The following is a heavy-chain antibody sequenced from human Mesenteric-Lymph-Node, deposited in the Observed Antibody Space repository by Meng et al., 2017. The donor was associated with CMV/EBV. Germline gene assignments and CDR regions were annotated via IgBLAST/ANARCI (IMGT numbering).Heavy chain of an antibody. CDR2: ISAYNGNT. Sequence: KTSGYIFSSYGISWVRQAPGQGLEWMGWISAYNGNTNYAQKVQGRVTMTTDTSTSTAYMELRSLRSDDTAVYYCARDQGYSSGGWFDPWGQGTLVTVSS. V-gene: IGHV1-18*01. D-gene: IGHD2-15*01. CDR3: ARDQGYSSGGWFDP. CDR1: GYIFSSYG. J-gene: IGHJ5*02.